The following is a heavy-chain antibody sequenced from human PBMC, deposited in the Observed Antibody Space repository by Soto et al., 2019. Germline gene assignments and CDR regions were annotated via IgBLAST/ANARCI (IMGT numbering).Heavy chain of an antibody. CDR1: GFRFSDYW. V-gene: IGHV3-7*01. D-gene: IGHD2-8*01. CDR3: ARDNGYNWFDP. Sequence: EVQLVESGGGLVQPGGSLRLSCAASGFRFSDYWMAWVRQAPGKGLEWVANIDLGGSVKTYVDYVKGRFTISRDNAKNSVYLQIYSLRADDTGVYYCARDNGYNWFDPWGQGALVTVSS. CDR2: IDLGGSVK. J-gene: IGHJ5*02.